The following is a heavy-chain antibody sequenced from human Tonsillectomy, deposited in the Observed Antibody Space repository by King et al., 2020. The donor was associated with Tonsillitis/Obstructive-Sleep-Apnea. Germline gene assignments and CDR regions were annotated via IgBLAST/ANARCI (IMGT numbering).Heavy chain of an antibody. CDR3: ARDPPMAVTATGNY. V-gene: IGHV1-2*02. D-gene: IGHD2-21*02. Sequence: VQLVESGAEMKKPGASVKVSCKTSGYIFTAYYIHWVRQAPGQGLEWMGWVNPNSGGTNYAQNLQGRVTMTGDTSINTAYMELSRLTSDDTAIYYCARDPPMAVTATGNYWGQGTLVTVSS. CDR2: VNPNSGGT. CDR1: GYIFTAYY. J-gene: IGHJ4*02.